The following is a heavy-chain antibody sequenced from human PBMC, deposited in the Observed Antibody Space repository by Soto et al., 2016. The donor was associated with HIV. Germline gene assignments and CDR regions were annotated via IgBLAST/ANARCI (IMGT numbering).Heavy chain of an antibody. J-gene: IGHJ4*02. CDR3: ARAYYDSGRPFDY. CDR2: IYYSGST. Sequence: QVQLQESGPGLVKPSETLSLTCTVSGGSISSYYWSWIRQPPGKGLEWIGYIYYSGSTNYNPSLKSRVTISVDTSKNQFSLKLSSVTAADTAVYYCARAYYDSGRPFDYWGQGTLVTVSS. V-gene: IGHV4-59*01. CDR1: GGSISSYY. D-gene: IGHD3-10*01.